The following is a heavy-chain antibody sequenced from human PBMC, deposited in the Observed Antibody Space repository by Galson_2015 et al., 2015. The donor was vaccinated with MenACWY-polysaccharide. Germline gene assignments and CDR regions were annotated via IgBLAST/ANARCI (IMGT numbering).Heavy chain of an antibody. J-gene: IGHJ4*02. Sequence: SLRLSCAASGFTFSGYAMSWVRQAPGKGLEWVSAISGRGGSTYYADSMKGRFTISRDNSKDTLYLQMNSLRAEDTAVYYCAKKGGGYDFAPRFDYWGQGTLVSVSS. CDR2: ISGRGGST. V-gene: IGHV3-23*01. CDR3: AKKGGGYDFAPRFDY. D-gene: IGHD5-12*01. CDR1: GFTFSGYA.